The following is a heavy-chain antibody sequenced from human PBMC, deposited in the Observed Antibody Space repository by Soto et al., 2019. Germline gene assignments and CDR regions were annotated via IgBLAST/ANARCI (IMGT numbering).Heavy chain of an antibody. D-gene: IGHD3-9*01. Sequence: PGGSLRLSCVASGFTFSSYAMSWVRQAPGKGLEWVSCISASGDNTYYADTVKGRFTISRDNSKNTLYVQMTSLRAEDTAVYYCSKGAYNDVLTGYFYLNYWGQGTLVTVSS. V-gene: IGHV3-23*01. CDR1: GFTFSSYA. CDR2: ISASGDNT. J-gene: IGHJ4*01. CDR3: SKGAYNDVLTGYFYLNY.